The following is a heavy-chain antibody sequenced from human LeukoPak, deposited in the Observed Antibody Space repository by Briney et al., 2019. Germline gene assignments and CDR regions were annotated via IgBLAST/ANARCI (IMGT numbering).Heavy chain of an antibody. D-gene: IGHD1-26*01. CDR3: ARDSGSYYSYGYFQH. V-gene: IGHV3-11*01. CDR1: GFTLSDYY. Sequence: GGSLRLSCAASGFTLSDYYMSWIRQAPGKGLEWVSYISSSGSTIYYADSVKGRFTISRDNAKNSLYLQMNSLRAEDTAVYYCARDSGSYYSYGYFQHWGQGTLVTVSS. J-gene: IGHJ1*01. CDR2: ISSSGSTI.